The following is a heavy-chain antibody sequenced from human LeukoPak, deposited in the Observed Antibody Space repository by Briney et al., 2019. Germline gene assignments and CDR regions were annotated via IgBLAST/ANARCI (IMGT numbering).Heavy chain of an antibody. Sequence: ASVKVSCRASGGTFSSYAISWVRQAPGQGLEWMGGIIPIFGTANYAQKFQGRVTITADESTSTAYMELSSLRSEDTAVYYCARAGYSSSWPYYYYYMDVWGKGTTVTVSS. CDR1: GGTFSSYA. V-gene: IGHV1-69*13. CDR3: ARAGYSSSWPYYYYYMDV. J-gene: IGHJ6*03. CDR2: IIPIFGTA. D-gene: IGHD6-13*01.